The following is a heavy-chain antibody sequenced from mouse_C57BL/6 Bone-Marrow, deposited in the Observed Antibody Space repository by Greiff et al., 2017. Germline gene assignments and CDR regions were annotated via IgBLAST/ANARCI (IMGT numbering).Heavy chain of an antibody. CDR1: GYTFTSYW. V-gene: IGHV1-7*01. D-gene: IGHD2-2*01. J-gene: IGHJ2*01. CDR3: APSLWLRRGGVYFDY. Sequence: QVQLQQSGAELAKPGASVKLSCKASGYTFTSYWMHWVKQRPGQGLEWIGYINPSSGYTKYNQKFKDKATLTADKSSSTAYMQLSSLTYEDSAVYYCAPSLWLRRGGVYFDYWGQGTTLTVSS. CDR2: INPSSGYT.